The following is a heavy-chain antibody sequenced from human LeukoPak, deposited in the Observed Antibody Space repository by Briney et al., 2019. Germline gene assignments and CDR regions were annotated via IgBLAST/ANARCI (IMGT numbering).Heavy chain of an antibody. CDR1: GFTFSSYA. D-gene: IGHD2-15*01. Sequence: GGSLRLSCAASGFTFSSYAMHWVRQAPGKGLEWVAVISYDGSNKYYADSVKGRFTISRDNSKNTLYLQMNSLRAEDTAVYYCARGGGGGLPYYYGMDVWGQGTTVTVSS. CDR3: ARGGGGGLPYYYGMDV. V-gene: IGHV3-30-3*01. CDR2: ISYDGSNK. J-gene: IGHJ6*02.